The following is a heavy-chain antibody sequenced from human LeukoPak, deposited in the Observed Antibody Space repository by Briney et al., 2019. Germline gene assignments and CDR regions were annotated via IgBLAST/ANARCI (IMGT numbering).Heavy chain of an antibody. J-gene: IGHJ4*02. CDR1: GYSFSTSD. CDR2: IASTGET. CDR3: VRGGEIGLDY. D-gene: IGHD3-16*01. V-gene: IGHV3-13*01. Sequence: GGSQRLSCAASGYSFSTSDMHWVRQASGRGLEWVSSIASTGETYYAPSVKGRFTISRENAKNSLYLQMNSLRGGDTAIYHCVRGGEIGLDYWGQGALITVSS.